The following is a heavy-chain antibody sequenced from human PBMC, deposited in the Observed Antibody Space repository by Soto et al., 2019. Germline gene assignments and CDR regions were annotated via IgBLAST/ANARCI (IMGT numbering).Heavy chain of an antibody. CDR1: GFTFSDYY. J-gene: IGHJ1*01. V-gene: IGHV3-11*05. CDR2: ISSGSSYT. CDR3: ARGRQWPEQKFQH. Sequence: QVQLVESGGGLVKPGGSLRLSCAASGFTFSDYYMSWIRQAPGKGLEWVSYISSGSSYTNYADSVRGRFTISRDNAKNSLYLQMNSLRAEDPAVYYCARGRQWPEQKFQHWGQGTLVTISS. D-gene: IGHD1-1*01.